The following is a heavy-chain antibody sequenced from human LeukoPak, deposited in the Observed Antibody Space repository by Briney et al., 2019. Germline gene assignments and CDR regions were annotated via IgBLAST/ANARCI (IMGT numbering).Heavy chain of an antibody. CDR1: GFTVSSNY. J-gene: IGHJ4*02. Sequence: GGSLRLSCAASGFTVSSNYMSWVRQAPGKGLEWVAVISSDGSNKYYADSVKTRFTISRDNSENTLYLQMNSLRAEDTAVYYCVRDASWGQGTLVTVSS. CDR2: ISSDGSNK. CDR3: VRDAS. V-gene: IGHV3-30-3*01.